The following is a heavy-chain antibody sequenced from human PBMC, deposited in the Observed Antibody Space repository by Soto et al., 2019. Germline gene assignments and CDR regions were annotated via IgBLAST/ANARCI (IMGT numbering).Heavy chain of an antibody. CDR2: INSDGSST. D-gene: IGHD5-18*01. CDR1: VFTFSSYW. Sequence: PGGSLRLSCAASVFTFSSYWMHWVRQAPGKGLVWVSRINSDGSSTSYADSVKGRFTISRDNAKNTMYLQMDSLRVEDTAVYFCVRARRTAQNLFDPWGQGTLVTVSS. J-gene: IGHJ5*02. V-gene: IGHV3-74*01. CDR3: VRARRTAQNLFDP.